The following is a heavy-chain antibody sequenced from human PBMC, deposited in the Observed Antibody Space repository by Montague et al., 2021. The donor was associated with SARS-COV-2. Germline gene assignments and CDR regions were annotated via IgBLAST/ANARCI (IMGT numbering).Heavy chain of an antibody. D-gene: IGHD3-22*01. CDR1: GDSISSSSYY. Sequence: SETLSLTCSVSGDSISSSSYYWGWIRQPPGKGLEWIGSIYYSGSTYYNPSLKSRVTISVDTSKNQFSLRLSSATAADTAVYYCARFPTSYYYDSKAAPATPDAFDIWGQGTMVTVSS. J-gene: IGHJ3*02. V-gene: IGHV4-39*01. CDR3: ARFPTSYYYDSKAAPATPDAFDI. CDR2: IYYSGST.